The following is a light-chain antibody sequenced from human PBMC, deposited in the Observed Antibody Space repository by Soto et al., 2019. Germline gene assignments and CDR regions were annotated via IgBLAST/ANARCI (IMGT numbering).Light chain of an antibody. CDR3: QPYGNSPET. V-gene: IGKV3-20*01. Sequence: EVVLTQSPGTLSLSPGERATLSCRASQSFSSSYLAWYQHKPGQAPRLLIYGASSRATGIPDRFSGSGSGTDFTLTISRLEPEDFAVYYCQPYGNSPETFGQGTKVEI. J-gene: IGKJ1*01. CDR1: QSFSSSY. CDR2: GAS.